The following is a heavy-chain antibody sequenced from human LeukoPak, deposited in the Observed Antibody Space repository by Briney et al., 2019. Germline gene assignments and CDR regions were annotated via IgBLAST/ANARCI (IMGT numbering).Heavy chain of an antibody. J-gene: IGHJ6*03. V-gene: IGHV4-59*02. CDR2: IYNSGIT. D-gene: IGHD4/OR15-4a*01. CDR3: ARDHLPAGAPGYYMDV. CDR1: GGSVSSHF. Sequence: SETLSLTCTVSGGSVSSHFWSWIRQPPGKGLEWTGYIYNSGITNYNPSLKSRVTMSVDTSKNQFSLMLRSVTAADTAVYYCARDHLPAGAPGYYMDVWGKGTTVTVSS.